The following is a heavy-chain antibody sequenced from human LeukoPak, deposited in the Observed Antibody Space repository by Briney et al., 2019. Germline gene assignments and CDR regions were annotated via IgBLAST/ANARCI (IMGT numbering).Heavy chain of an antibody. D-gene: IGHD3-3*01. J-gene: IGHJ3*02. CDR1: GYSFTSYW. V-gene: IGHV5-51*01. CDR2: IYPGDSDT. CDR3: ARPVRYYDFWSGYHRDAFDI. Sequence: GESLKISCKGSGYSFTSYWIGWVRQMPGKGLEWMGIIYPGDSDTRYSPSFQGQVTISADKSISTAYLQWSSLKASDTAMYYCARPVRYYDFWSGYHRDAFDIWGQGTMVTVSS.